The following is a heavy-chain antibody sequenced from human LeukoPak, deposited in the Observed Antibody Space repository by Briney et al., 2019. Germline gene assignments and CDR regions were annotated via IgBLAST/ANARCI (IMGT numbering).Heavy chain of an antibody. CDR1: GYTFTTYS. CDR3: ARGGAKLDY. J-gene: IGHJ4*02. V-gene: IGHV7-4-1*02. Sequence: GASVKVSCKASGYTFTTYSMNWVRQAPGQGLEWMGWINTNTGNPTYAQDFTGRFVFSLDTSVSTTYLQISSLKAEDTAVYYCARGGAKLDYWGQGTLVTVSS. CDR2: INTNTGNP. D-gene: IGHD5-12*01.